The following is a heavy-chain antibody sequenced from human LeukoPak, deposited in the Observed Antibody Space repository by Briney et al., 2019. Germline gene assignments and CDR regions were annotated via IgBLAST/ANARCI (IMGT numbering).Heavy chain of an antibody. Sequence: GASVKVSCKASGYTFTSYGISWVRQAPGQGLEWMGWINPNSGGTNYAQKFQGRVTMTRDTSISTAYMELSRLRSDDTAVYYCARYDSSGAFDYWGQGTLVTVSS. CDR3: ARYDSSGAFDY. J-gene: IGHJ4*02. D-gene: IGHD3-22*01. CDR2: INPNSGGT. CDR1: GYTFTSYG. V-gene: IGHV1-2*02.